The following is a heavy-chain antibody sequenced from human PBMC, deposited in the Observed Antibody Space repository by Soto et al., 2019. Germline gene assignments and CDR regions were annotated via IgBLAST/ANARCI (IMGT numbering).Heavy chain of an antibody. V-gene: IGHV3-13*04. CDR1: GFTFSSYD. Sequence: GGSLRLSCAASGFTFSSYDMQWVRQATGKGLEWVSAIGTAGDTYYPGSVKGRFTISRENAKNSLYLQMNSLRAGDTAVYYCARSPPGDYGERFDAFDIWGQGTMVTVSS. CDR2: IGTAGDT. J-gene: IGHJ3*02. CDR3: ARSPPGDYGERFDAFDI. D-gene: IGHD4-17*01.